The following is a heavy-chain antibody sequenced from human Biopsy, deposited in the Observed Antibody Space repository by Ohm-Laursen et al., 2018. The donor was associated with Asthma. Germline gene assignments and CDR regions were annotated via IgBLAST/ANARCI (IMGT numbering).Heavy chain of an antibody. CDR1: GFTFKAYG. Sequence: SLRLSCTASGFTFKAYGIHWVRQAPGKGLEWVAVMSWEESVQYFADSVKGRFTFSRDNSKNTLYLQMNSLRAEDSAVYYCARDFGCGSYFVGTTFDYWGQGALVTVSS. CDR3: ARDFGCGSYFVGTTFDY. J-gene: IGHJ4*02. V-gene: IGHV3-30*03. D-gene: IGHD1-26*01. CDR2: MSWEESVQ.